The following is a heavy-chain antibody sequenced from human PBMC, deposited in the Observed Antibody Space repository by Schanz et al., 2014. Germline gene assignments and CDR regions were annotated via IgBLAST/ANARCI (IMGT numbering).Heavy chain of an antibody. V-gene: IGHV1-69*08. J-gene: IGHJ6*02. Sequence: QLQLVQSGAEVKKPGSSVKVSCKLSGGTFSSYTISWMRQAPGQGLEWMGKIIPVLAIADYAQKFQGRVTITADKSASTAYMEVRSLRAEVTAVYYRAGDGGAVVRGVIERIKHDYYGMDVWGQGTTVAVSS. D-gene: IGHD3-10*01. CDR3: AGDGGAVVRGVIERIKHDYYGMDV. CDR2: IIPVLAIA. CDR1: GGTFSSYT.